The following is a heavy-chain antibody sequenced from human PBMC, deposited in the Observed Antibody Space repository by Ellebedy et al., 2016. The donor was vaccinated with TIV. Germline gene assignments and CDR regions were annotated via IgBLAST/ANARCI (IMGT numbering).Heavy chain of an antibody. D-gene: IGHD3-9*01. Sequence: MPGGSLRLSCTVSGVSMSGNYWSWIRQPPGKGLEWIGYIHYSGSTTYNPSLQSRVTISVDTSKNQFSLKLSSVTAADTAVYYCARGGGSYDILTGQQPYYFDYWGQGTLVTVSS. CDR1: GVSMSGNY. CDR3: ARGGGSYDILTGQQPYYFDY. CDR2: IHYSGST. V-gene: IGHV4-59*01. J-gene: IGHJ4*02.